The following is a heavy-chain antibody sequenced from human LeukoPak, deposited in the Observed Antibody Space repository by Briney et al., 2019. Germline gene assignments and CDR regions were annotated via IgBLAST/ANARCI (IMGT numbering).Heavy chain of an antibody. D-gene: IGHD6-6*01. J-gene: IGHJ6*02. CDR1: GFTFSSYW. V-gene: IGHV3-74*01. CDR2: INSDGSST. CDR3: ARDPYSSTWSYGMDV. Sequence: PGGSLRLSCAASGFTFSSYWMYWVRQAPGKGLVWVSRINSDGSSTSYADSVKGRFTISRDNAKNTLYLQMNTLRAEDTAVYYCARDPYSSTWSYGMDVWGQGTTVTVSS.